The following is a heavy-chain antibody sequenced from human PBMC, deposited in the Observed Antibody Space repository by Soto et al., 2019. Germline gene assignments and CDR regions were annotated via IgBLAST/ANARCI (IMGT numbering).Heavy chain of an antibody. D-gene: IGHD2-15*01. CDR2: ISYDGSNK. CDR3: AASAHGSGGSSLDY. J-gene: IGHJ4*02. CDR1: GFIFSIYG. Sequence: QVQLVESGGGVVQPGRSLRLSCAASGFIFSIYGMHWVRQAPGKGLGWVAVISYDGSNKYYADSVKGRFTISRDNSKNTLYLQMNSLRAEETAVYYWAASAHGSGGSSLDYWGQGTLVTVSS. V-gene: IGHV3-30*03.